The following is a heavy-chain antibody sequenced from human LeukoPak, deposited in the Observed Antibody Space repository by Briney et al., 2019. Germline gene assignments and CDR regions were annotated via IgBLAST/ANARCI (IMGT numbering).Heavy chain of an antibody. D-gene: IGHD3-10*01. V-gene: IGHV1-2*02. CDR1: GGTFSSYY. CDR2: INPNSGVT. Sequence: ASVKVSCKASGGTFSSYYMHWVRQAPGQGLEWMGWINPNSGVTNYGQKFQGRVTMTRDTSISTAYMELSGLTSDDTAVYYCARDYYYGSGSYYNVFDYWGQGTLVTVSS. CDR3: ARDYYYGSGSYYNVFDY. J-gene: IGHJ4*02.